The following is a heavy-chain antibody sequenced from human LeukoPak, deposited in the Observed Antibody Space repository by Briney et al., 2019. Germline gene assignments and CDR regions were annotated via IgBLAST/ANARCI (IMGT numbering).Heavy chain of an antibody. D-gene: IGHD3-10*01. V-gene: IGHV3-23*01. CDR3: AKGSGSPPYFDY. CDR1: GFTVSSNY. J-gene: IGHJ4*02. CDR2: ISGSGGST. Sequence: GGSLRLSCAASGFTVSSNYMSWVRQAPGKGLEWVSAISGSGGSTYYADSVKGRFTISRDNSKNTLYLQMNSLRAEDTAVYYCAKGSGSPPYFDYWGQGTLVTVSS.